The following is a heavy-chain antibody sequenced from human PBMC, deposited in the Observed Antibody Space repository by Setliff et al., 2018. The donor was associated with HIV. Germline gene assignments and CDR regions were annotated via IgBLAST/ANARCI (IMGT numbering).Heavy chain of an antibody. CDR1: GVSVGSGDYY. CDR3: ATRPRIAARPFDY. V-gene: IGHV4-31*03. CDR2: SFHSWDT. Sequence: SETLSLTCSVSGVSVGSGDYYWHWIRQHPEKALEWIGYSFHSWDTYYNPSLKSRISMSVDTSKNQFSLELTSLTAADTAVYYCATRPRIAARPFDYWGQGMWVTVS. J-gene: IGHJ4*02. D-gene: IGHD6-6*01.